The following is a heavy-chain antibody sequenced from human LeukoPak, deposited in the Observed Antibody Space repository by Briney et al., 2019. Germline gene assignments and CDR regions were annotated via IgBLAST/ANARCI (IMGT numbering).Heavy chain of an antibody. D-gene: IGHD1-14*01. J-gene: IGHJ4*02. Sequence: SETLSLTCAVSGGSISSGGYYWSWIRQHPGKGLEWIGYIYYSGSTYYNPSLKSRVTISVDTSKNQFSLKLSSVTAADTAVYYCAGTGFKAFNSLDYWGQGTLVTGSS. CDR3: AGTGFKAFNSLDY. CDR1: GGSISSGGYY. CDR2: IYYSGST. V-gene: IGHV4-31*11.